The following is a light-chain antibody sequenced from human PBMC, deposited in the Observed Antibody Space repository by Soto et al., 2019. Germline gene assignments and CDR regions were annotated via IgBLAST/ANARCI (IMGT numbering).Light chain of an antibody. CDR2: EVS. Sequence: QSALTQPASVYGSPGQSIIISCTGTSSDVGSYNFVSWYQQHPGKAPKLMIYEVSKRPSGVSNRFSGSKSGNTASLTISGLQPEDEADYYCCSYAGNSGVFGGGTKVTVL. J-gene: IGLJ3*02. CDR1: SSDVGSYNF. V-gene: IGLV2-23*02. CDR3: CSYAGNSGV.